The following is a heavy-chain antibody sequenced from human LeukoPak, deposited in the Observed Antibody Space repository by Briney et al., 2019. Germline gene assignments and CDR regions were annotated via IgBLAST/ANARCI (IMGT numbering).Heavy chain of an antibody. CDR1: GFTFSSYS. CDR3: AKDLAPAGMYYFDY. V-gene: IGHV3-21*01. Sequence: GGSLRLSCAASGFTFSSYSMNWVRQAPGKGLEWVSSISSSSSYIYYADSVKGRFTISRDNAKNSLYLQMNSLRAEDTAVYYCAKDLAPAGMYYFDYWGQGTLVTVSS. D-gene: IGHD2-2*01. CDR2: ISSSSSYI. J-gene: IGHJ4*02.